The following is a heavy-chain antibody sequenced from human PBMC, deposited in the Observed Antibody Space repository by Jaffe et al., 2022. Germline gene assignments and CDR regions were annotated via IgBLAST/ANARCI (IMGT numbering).Heavy chain of an antibody. CDR3: ARVIRRYYYDSSGYAPYYYYMDV. D-gene: IGHD3-22*01. CDR2: IYTSGST. Sequence: QVQLQESGPGLVKPSQTLSLTCTVSGGSISSGSYYWSWIRQPAGKGLEWIGRIYTSGSTNYNPSLKSRVTISVDTSKNQFSLKLSSVTAADTAVYYCARVIRRYYYDSSGYAPYYYYMDVWGKGTTVTVSS. J-gene: IGHJ6*03. CDR1: GGSISSGSYY. V-gene: IGHV4-61*02.